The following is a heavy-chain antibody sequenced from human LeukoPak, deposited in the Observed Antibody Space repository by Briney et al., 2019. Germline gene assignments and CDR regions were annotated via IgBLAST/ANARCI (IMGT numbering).Heavy chain of an antibody. CDR2: ISGSGGTP. Sequence: PGGSLRLSCAASGLTFSTYAMSWVRQAPGKGLEWVSTISGSGGTPYYADSVKGRFTISRDNSKNTLYLQMNSLRAEDTAVYYCAKEIVGASRGVDYWGQGTLVTVSS. CDR3: AKEIVGASRGVDY. V-gene: IGHV3-23*01. D-gene: IGHD1-26*01. CDR1: GLTFSTYA. J-gene: IGHJ4*02.